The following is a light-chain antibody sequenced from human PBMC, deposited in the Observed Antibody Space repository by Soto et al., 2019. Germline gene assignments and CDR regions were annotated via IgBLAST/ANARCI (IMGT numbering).Light chain of an antibody. J-gene: IGLJ1*01. V-gene: IGLV1-40*01. CDR3: QSFDTRLSGYV. Sequence: QSVLTQPPSVSGAPGQRVTISCTGSSSNIGAGYDVHWYQQLPGTAPKLLIYGNTNRPSGVPDRFSGSKSGTSASLAITGLRPEDEAHYYCQSFDTRLSGYVFATGTKVTV. CDR1: SSNIGAGYD. CDR2: GNT.